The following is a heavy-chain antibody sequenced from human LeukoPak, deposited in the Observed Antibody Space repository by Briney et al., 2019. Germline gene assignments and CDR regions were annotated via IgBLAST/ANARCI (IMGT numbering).Heavy chain of an antibody. V-gene: IGHV4-34*01. CDR3: ARREWIQLWRY. D-gene: IGHD5-18*01. Sequence: MSSETLSLTCAVHGGSFSGYYWSWIRLPPGKGLEWIGEINHSGSANYNPSLKSRVTISVDTSKNQFSLKLSSVTAADTAVYYCARREWIQLWRYWGQGTLVTVSS. J-gene: IGHJ4*02. CDR1: GGSFSGYY. CDR2: INHSGSA.